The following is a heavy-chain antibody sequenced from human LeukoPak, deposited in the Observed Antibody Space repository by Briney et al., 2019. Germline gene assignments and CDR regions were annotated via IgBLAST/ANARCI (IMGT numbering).Heavy chain of an antibody. CDR3: ARGKNYYGSGSYYTLYIWFDP. J-gene: IGHJ5*02. Sequence: GASVKVSCKASGYTFTSYGISWVRQAPGQGXEWMGWISAYNGNTNYAQKLQGRVTMTTDTSTSTSYMELRSLRSDDTAVYYCARGKNYYGSGSYYTLYIWFDPWGQGTLVTVSS. CDR1: GYTFTSYG. D-gene: IGHD3-10*01. V-gene: IGHV1-18*01. CDR2: ISAYNGNT.